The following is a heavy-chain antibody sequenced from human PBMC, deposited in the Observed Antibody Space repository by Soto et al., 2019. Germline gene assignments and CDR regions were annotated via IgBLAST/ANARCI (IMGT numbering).Heavy chain of an antibody. CDR1: GGSISSYY. CDR2: IYYSGST. CDR3: ARQDYGDYDAFDI. J-gene: IGHJ3*02. V-gene: IGHV4-59*08. D-gene: IGHD4-17*01. Sequence: QVQLQESGPGLVKPSETLSLTCTVSGGSISSYYWSWIRQPPGKGLEWIGYIYYSGSTNYNPSLKSRVTISVDTSKNQFSLKLSSVTAADTAVYYCARQDYGDYDAFDIWGQGTMVTVSS.